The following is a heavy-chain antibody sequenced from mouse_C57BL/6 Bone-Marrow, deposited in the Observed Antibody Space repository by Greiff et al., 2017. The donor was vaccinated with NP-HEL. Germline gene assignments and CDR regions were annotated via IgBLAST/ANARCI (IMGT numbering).Heavy chain of an antibody. J-gene: IGHJ1*03. CDR1: GFTFSDFY. V-gene: IGHV7-1*01. CDR3: ARDAAYGSSYDWYFDV. CDR2: SRNKANDYTT. Sequence: EVKVVESGGGLVQSGRSLRLSCATSGFTFSDFYMEWVRQAPGKGLEWIAASRNKANDYTTEYSASVKGRFIVSRDTSQSILYLQMNALRAEDTAIYYCARDAAYGSSYDWYFDVWGTGTTVTVSS. D-gene: IGHD1-1*01.